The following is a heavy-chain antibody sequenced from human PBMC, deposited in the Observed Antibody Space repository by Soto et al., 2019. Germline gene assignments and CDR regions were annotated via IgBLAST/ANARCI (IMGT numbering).Heavy chain of an antibody. CDR2: IYYSGGT. V-gene: IGHV4-39*01. Sequence: QLQLQESGPGLVKPSETLSLTCTVSGGSISSSSYYWGWIRQPPGKGLEWNGSIYYSGGTYYNPSLKSRVTISVDTSKNQFSLKLSSVTAADTAVYYCARHPDFWSGYTIDYWGQGTLVTVSS. J-gene: IGHJ4*02. CDR3: ARHPDFWSGYTIDY. D-gene: IGHD3-3*01. CDR1: GGSISSSSYY.